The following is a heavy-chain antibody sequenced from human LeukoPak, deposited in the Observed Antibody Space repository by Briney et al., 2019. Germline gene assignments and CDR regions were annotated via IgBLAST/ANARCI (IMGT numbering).Heavy chain of an antibody. V-gene: IGHV3-11*06. D-gene: IGHD5-24*01. CDR3: ARDYKYAFDN. CDR1: GFTLNDYY. J-gene: IGHJ4*02. Sequence: PGGSLRLSCAASGFTLNDYYMSWVRQAPGKGLEWISYIGIDSGNTNYADSVKGRFTISGDKAKNSLYLQMNSLRVEDTAVYYCARDYKYAFDNWGQGTLVTVSS. CDR2: IGIDSGNT.